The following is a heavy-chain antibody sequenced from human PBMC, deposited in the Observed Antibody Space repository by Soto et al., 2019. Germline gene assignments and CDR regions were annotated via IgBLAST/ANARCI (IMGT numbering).Heavy chain of an antibody. CDR2: VYASGRT. D-gene: IGHD6-19*01. Sequence: ETLSLTCSVSGDFISIGSHFWGWIRQPPGKGLEWIGSVYASGRTYQNTSLKSRVTISVDTSKNQFSLRLTSVTAADTAVYFCARHGPTAVAERWFDSWGQGTLVTVSS. CDR1: GDFISIGSHF. CDR3: ARHGPTAVAERWFDS. J-gene: IGHJ5*01. V-gene: IGHV4-39*01.